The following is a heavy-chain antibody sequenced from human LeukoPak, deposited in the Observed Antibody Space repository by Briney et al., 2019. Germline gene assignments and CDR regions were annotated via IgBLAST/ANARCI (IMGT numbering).Heavy chain of an antibody. D-gene: IGHD6-13*01. V-gene: IGHV4-31*11. Sequence: PSETLSLTCAVYGGSFSGYYWSWIRQHPGKGLEWIGYIYYSGSTYYNPSLKSRVTISVDTSKNQFSLKLSSVTAADTAVYYCAREDLSGTFDYWGQGTLVTVPS. CDR3: AREDLSGTFDY. CDR2: IYYSGST. J-gene: IGHJ4*02. CDR1: GGSFSGYY.